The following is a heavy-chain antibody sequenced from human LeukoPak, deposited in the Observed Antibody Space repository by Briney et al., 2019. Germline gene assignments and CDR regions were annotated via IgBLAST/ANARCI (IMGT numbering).Heavy chain of an antibody. CDR2: ISRSNSTI. D-gene: IGHD3-22*01. CDR3: ARVHYYYDGSGYNYFDY. V-gene: IGHV3-48*01. CDR1: GFTFSTYS. Sequence: PGGSLRLSCAASGFTFSTYSMNWVRQVPGKGLEWASYISRSNSTIYYADSVKGRFTISRDNAKNSLYLQMNSLRAEDTAVYYCARVHYYYDGSGYNYFDYWGQGTLVTVSS. J-gene: IGHJ4*02.